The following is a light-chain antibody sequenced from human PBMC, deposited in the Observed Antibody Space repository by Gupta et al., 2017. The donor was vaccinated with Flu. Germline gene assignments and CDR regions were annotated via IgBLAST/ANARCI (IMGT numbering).Light chain of an antibody. Sequence: DIVLTQSPGTLSMSPGESATLSCSASHGLYNNYLAWFQQKPGKAPRLLIYAASKRATGIPDRFSGSGSGTDFTLTISRLEPEDFAVFYCQQDDKSPRTFGQGTKVEIK. CDR3: QQDDKSPRT. J-gene: IGKJ1*01. V-gene: IGKV3-20*01. CDR2: AAS. CDR1: HGLYNNY.